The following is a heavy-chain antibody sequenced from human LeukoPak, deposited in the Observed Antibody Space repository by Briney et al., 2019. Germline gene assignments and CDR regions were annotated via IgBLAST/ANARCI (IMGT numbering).Heavy chain of an antibody. J-gene: IGHJ2*01. V-gene: IGHV4-4*07. Sequence: SETLSLTCTVSGGSISSYYWSWIRQPAGKGLEWIGRIYTSGGTNYNPSLKSRVTMSVDTSKNQFSLKLSSVTAADTAVYYCARDLEWPDYGDYARWYFDLWGRGTLVTVSS. CDR2: IYTSGGT. CDR3: ARDLEWPDYGDYARWYFDL. D-gene: IGHD4-17*01. CDR1: GGSISSYY.